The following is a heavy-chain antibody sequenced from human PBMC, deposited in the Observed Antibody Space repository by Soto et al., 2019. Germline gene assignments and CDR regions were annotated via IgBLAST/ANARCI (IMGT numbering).Heavy chain of an antibody. Sequence: TLSLTCTVSGGSISSYYWSWIRQPPGKGLEWIWYIYYSGSTNYNPSLKSRVTISVDTSKNQFSLKLSSVTAADTAVYYCARVGDCSGGSCYYYYYGMDVWGQGTTVTV. CDR1: GGSISSYY. CDR3: ARVGDCSGGSCYYYYYGMDV. V-gene: IGHV4-59*01. J-gene: IGHJ6*02. D-gene: IGHD2-15*01. CDR2: IYYSGST.